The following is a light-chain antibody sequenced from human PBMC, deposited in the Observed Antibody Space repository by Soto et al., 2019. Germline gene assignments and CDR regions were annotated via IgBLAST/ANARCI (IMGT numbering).Light chain of an antibody. J-gene: IGKJ1*01. Sequence: DIQMTQSPASVSASVGDRINITCRASQHIGNFLAWYQQTPGKAPKLLVHGASSLYRGVPSRSSGGGAGTDFTLTISSLHAEVYATSFCQQTSAFPRTFGPGTRVDVK. CDR3: QQTSAFPRT. CDR2: GAS. CDR1: QHIGNF. V-gene: IGKV1-12*01.